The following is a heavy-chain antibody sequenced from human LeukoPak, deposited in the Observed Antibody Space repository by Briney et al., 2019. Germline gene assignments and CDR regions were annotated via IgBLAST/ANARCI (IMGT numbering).Heavy chain of an antibody. J-gene: IGHJ3*02. D-gene: IGHD3-22*01. Sequence: GGSLRLSCAASGFTFSSYGMHWVRQAPGRGLEWVVVVSYDGNNKYYADSVKGRFTISRDNSKNTLYLQMNSLRAEDTAVYYCTKDVYYYDSSVKGAFDIWGQGTMVTVSS. V-gene: IGHV3-30*18. CDR3: TKDVYYYDSSVKGAFDI. CDR1: GFTFSSYG. CDR2: VSYDGNNK.